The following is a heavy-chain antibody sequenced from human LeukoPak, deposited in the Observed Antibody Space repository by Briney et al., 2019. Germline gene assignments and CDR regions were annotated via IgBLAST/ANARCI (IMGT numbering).Heavy chain of an antibody. CDR3: AKAHYDSSGAYYFDY. CDR1: GFTFSSYA. CDR2: ISGSGGST. V-gene: IGHV3-23*01. Sequence: TGGSLRLSCAASGFTFSSYAMSWVRQAPGKGLEWVSAISGSGGSTYYADSVKGRFTISRDNSKNTLYLQMNSLRAEDTAVYYGAKAHYDSSGAYYFDYWGQGTLVTVSS. D-gene: IGHD3-22*01. J-gene: IGHJ4*02.